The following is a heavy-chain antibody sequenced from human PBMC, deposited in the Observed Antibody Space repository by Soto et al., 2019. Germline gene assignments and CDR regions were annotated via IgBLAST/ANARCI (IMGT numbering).Heavy chain of an antibody. J-gene: IGHJ6*02. CDR2: IYYSGST. CDR3: ARTHCSSASCYGFYYYGMDV. V-gene: IGHV4-31*03. D-gene: IGHD2-2*01. CDR1: GGSISSGGYY. Sequence: SETLSLTCTVSGGSISSGGYYWSWIRQHPGKGLEWIGYIYYSGSTYYNPSLKSRVTISVDTSKNQFSLKLSSVTATDTAVYYCARTHCSSASCYGFYYYGMDVWGQGATVTVSS.